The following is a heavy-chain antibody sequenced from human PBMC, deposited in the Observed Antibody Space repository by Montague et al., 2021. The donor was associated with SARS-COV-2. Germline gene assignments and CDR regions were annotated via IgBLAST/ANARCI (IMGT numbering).Heavy chain of an antibody. J-gene: IGHJ4*02. Sequence: FLSLSWSASGFTFSSYAMHWVRQAPGKGLEWVAVISYDGSNKYYADSVKGRFTISRDNSKNTLYLQMNSLRAEDTAVYYCARGSLMGVTAIQFLGGQGTLVTVSS. V-gene: IGHV3-30-3*01. D-gene: IGHD2-21*02. CDR3: ARGSLMGVTAIQFL. CDR2: ISYDGSNK. CDR1: GFTFSSYA.